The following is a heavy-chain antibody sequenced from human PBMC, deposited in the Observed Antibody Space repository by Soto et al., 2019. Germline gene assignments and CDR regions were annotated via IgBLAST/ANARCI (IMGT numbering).Heavy chain of an antibody. J-gene: IGHJ5*02. D-gene: IGHD4-4*01. CDR3: AKDRYSSSPYNWFDP. Sequence: GGSLRLSCEAPGFTFSNFAMSWVRQAPGKGLEWVSSITGDGDDTYYADSVKGRVTISRDNSKNTLYLHMNSVRVDDTAIYYCAKDRYSSSPYNWFDPWGQGSLVTVSS. CDR2: ITGDGDDT. V-gene: IGHV3-23*01. CDR1: GFTFSNFA.